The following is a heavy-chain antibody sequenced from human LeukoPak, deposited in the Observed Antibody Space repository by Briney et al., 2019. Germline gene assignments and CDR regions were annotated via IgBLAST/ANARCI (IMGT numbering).Heavy chain of an antibody. V-gene: IGHV1-18*01. CDR3: ARDCIGCHGFDY. D-gene: IGHD2-15*01. J-gene: IGHJ4*02. CDR2: VSAYADDT. Sequence: ASVKVSCKASGYTFTNYGITWVRQAPGQGLEWMGWVSAYADDTNYEQKFQGRITMTTDTSTSTAYVELRSLRSDDTAVYYCARDCIGCHGFDYWGQGTLVTVSS. CDR1: GYTFTNYG.